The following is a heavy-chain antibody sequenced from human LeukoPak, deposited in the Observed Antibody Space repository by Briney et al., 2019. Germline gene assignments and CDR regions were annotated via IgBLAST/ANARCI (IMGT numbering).Heavy chain of an antibody. CDR3: ANGVPSFDY. Sequence: GGSLRLSCAASGFTFSSHGMHWVRQAPGKGLEWVAFIRYDGTNKYYADSVKGRFTISRDNSKNTLYLQMNTLRVEDTALYYCANGVPSFDYWGQGTLVTVSS. V-gene: IGHV3-30*02. CDR2: IRYDGTNK. J-gene: IGHJ4*02. CDR1: GFTFSSHG. D-gene: IGHD3-16*01.